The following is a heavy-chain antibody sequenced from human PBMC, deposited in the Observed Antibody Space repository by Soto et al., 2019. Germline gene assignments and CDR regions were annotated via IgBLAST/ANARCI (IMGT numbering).Heavy chain of an antibody. J-gene: IGHJ4*02. CDR2: ISDDGSNK. V-gene: IGHV3-30*18. CDR3: AKDHSDWTIGS. CDR1: GFTFSTYG. Sequence: QVQLVESGGGVVQPGRSLRLSCAASGFTFSTYGMHWVRQAPGKGLEWVAVISDDGSNKYYADSVKGRFTISRDNSQNTLYLPMNSRRAEDTAVYYCAKDHSDWTIGSWGQGTLVTVSS. D-gene: IGHD3-9*01.